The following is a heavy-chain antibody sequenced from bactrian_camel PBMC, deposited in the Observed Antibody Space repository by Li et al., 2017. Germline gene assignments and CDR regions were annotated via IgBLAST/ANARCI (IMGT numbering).Heavy chain of an antibody. Sequence: VQLVESGGGLVRPGSSLRLSCVASGFDFSDYAMSWVHQAPGKGLEWVSVIFRGGGAYYAESVQGRFTISRDNSKNRLSLQMDSLKTEDTAVYYRQARFLGLWGQGTQVTVS. CDR3: QARFLGL. CDR1: GFDFSDYA. CDR2: IFRGGGA. D-gene: IGHD1*01. V-gene: IGHV3S31*01. J-gene: IGHJ4*01.